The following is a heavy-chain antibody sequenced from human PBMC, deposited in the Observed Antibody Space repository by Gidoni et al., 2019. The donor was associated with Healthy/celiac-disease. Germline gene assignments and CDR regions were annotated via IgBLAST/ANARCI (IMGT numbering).Heavy chain of an antibody. CDR1: GFAYRSYW. D-gene: IGHD2-21*01. Sequence: ELQLVESGGGLVQPGGSLRLSCAASGFAYRSYWMSWVRQAPGKGLEWVANIKQDGSEKYYVDSVKGRFTISRDNAKNSLYLQMNSLRAEDTAVYYCARERLLHYYYYMDVWGKGTTVTVSS. CDR3: ARERLLHYYYYMDV. CDR2: IKQDGSEK. V-gene: IGHV3-7*05. J-gene: IGHJ6*03.